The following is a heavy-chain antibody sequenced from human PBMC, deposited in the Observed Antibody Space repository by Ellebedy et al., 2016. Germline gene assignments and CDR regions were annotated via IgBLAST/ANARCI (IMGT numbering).Heavy chain of an antibody. CDR3: ASESRVVVVPGDHYNDYYGMDV. CDR2: IYDSGST. D-gene: IGHD3-22*01. V-gene: IGHV4-30-4*01. J-gene: IGHJ6*02. CDR1: GGSVSSGAYY. Sequence: SETLSLTCSVSGGSVSSGAYYWSWIRQPPGKGLEWIGYIYDSGSTFYNPSLKSRVSLSLDTSKNQFSLKVNSVTAADTAVYFCASESRVVVVPGDHYNDYYGMDVWGQGTTVIVSS.